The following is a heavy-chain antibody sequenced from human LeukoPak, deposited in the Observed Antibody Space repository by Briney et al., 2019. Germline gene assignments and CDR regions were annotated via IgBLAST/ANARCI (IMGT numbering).Heavy chain of an antibody. CDR3: AKDHLQGSYYLDY. D-gene: IGHD3-10*01. J-gene: IGHJ4*02. Sequence: GGSLRLSCAASGFTFSSYGMHWVRQAPGKGLEWVAVIWYDGSNKYYADSVKGRFTISRDNSKNALYLQMNSLRAVDTAVYYCAKDHLQGSYYLDYWGQGTLVTVSS. V-gene: IGHV3-33*06. CDR2: IWYDGSNK. CDR1: GFTFSSYG.